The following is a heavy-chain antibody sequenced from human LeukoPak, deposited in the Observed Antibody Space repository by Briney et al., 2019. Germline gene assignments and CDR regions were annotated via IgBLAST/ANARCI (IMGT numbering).Heavy chain of an antibody. CDR2: IYYSGRT. J-gene: IGHJ4*02. D-gene: IGHD3-22*01. Sequence: SQTLSLTCTVSGGTISSGGYYWTWLRQHPGKGLEWIGYIYYSGRTDYNPSLKSRVTISLDTSKNQFSLRLSSVTAADTAVYYCARGRTYYYDSSPYYPFDYWGQGTLVTVSS. CDR3: ARGRTYYYDSSPYYPFDY. CDR1: GGTISSGGYY. V-gene: IGHV4-31*03.